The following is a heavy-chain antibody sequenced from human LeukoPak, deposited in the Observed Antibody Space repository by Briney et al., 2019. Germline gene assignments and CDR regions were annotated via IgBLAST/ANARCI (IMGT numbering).Heavy chain of an antibody. CDR1: GFTFSTYW. D-gene: IGHD6-19*01. J-gene: IGHJ4*02. V-gene: IGHV3-21*01. CDR3: ARYTTAGYSSGWYGPSFDY. CDR2: ISSSSSYI. Sequence: GGSLRLSCAASGFTFSTYWMSWVRQAPGKGLEWVSSISSSSSYIYYADSVKGRFTISRDNAKNSLYLQMNSLRAEDTAVYYCARYTTAGYSSGWYGPSFDYWGQGTLVTVSS.